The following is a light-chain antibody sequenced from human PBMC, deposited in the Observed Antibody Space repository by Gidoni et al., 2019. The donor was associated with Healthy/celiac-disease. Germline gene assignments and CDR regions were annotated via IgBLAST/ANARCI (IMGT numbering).Light chain of an antibody. Sequence: SYELTQPPSGYVSPGQTASITCSGDTLGDKYACWYQQKPGQFPVLVIYQDSKRPSTIPERFSGSNSGNTATLTISGIQAMDEADYYCQAWDSSTVVFGGGTKLTV. J-gene: IGLJ2*01. CDR1: TLGDKY. V-gene: IGLV3-1*01. CDR3: QAWDSSTVV. CDR2: QDS.